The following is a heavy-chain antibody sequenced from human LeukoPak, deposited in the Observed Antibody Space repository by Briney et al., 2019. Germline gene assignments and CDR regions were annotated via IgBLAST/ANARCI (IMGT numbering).Heavy chain of an antibody. J-gene: IGHJ4*02. CDR1: GFTFSSYS. D-gene: IGHD3-10*01. CDR3: ASSDGSGSYYKDY. Sequence: GRSLRLSCAASGFTFSSYSMNWVRQAPGKGLEWVSSISSSSSYIYYADSVKGRFTISRDNAKNSLYLQMNSLRAEDTAVYYCASSDGSGSYYKDYWGQGTLVTVSS. CDR2: ISSSSSYI. V-gene: IGHV3-21*01.